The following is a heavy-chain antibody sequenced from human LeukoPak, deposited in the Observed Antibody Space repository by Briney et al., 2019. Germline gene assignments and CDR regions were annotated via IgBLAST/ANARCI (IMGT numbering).Heavy chain of an antibody. Sequence: SETLSLTCTVSGGSISRYYWTWIRQPPGKGLDGIGYIYYSGSTNYNPSLNSRVTISVDTPKNQFSLKLSSVTAADTVFFFRQKTAYDILTGYTNWFDPWGQGTLVTVSS. V-gene: IGHV4-59*08. CDR3: QKTAYDILTGYTNWFDP. D-gene: IGHD3-9*01. J-gene: IGHJ5*02. CDR1: GGSISRYY. CDR2: IYYSGST.